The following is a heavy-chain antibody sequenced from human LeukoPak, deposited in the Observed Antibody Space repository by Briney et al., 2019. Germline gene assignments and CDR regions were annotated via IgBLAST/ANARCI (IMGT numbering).Heavy chain of an antibody. Sequence: ASVKVSCKASGGTFSSYAISWVRQAPGQGLEWMGGIIPIFGTANYAQKFQGRVTITTDESTSTAYMELSSLRSEDTAVYYCAREGTTIFGVVNNWFDPWGQGTLVTVSS. CDR3: AREGTTIFGVVNNWFDP. V-gene: IGHV1-69*05. CDR2: IIPIFGTA. J-gene: IGHJ5*02. D-gene: IGHD3-3*01. CDR1: GGTFSSYA.